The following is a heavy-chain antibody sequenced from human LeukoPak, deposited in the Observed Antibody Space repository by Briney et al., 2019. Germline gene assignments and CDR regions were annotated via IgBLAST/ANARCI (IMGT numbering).Heavy chain of an antibody. Sequence: GALRLSCAASGFTFSSYWMSWVRQAPGKGLEWVANIKQDGSEKYYVDSVKGRFTISRDNAKNSLYLQMNSLRAEDTAVYYCAKSPPLMGVDYWGQGTLVTVSS. D-gene: IGHD3-10*01. CDR1: GFTFSSYW. CDR3: AKSPPLMGVDY. CDR2: IKQDGSEK. J-gene: IGHJ4*02. V-gene: IGHV3-7*03.